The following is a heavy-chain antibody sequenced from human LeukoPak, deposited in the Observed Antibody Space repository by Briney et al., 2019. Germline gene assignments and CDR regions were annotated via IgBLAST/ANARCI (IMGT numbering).Heavy chain of an antibody. CDR1: GGSFSGYY. CDR2: INHSGST. CDR3: ARELELRGKPGIDY. Sequence: PSETLSLTCAVYGGSFSGYYWSWIRQPPGKGLEWIGEINHSGSTNYNPSLKSRVTISVDTSKNQFSLKLSSVTAADTAVYYCARELELRGKPGIDYWGQGTLVTVSS. D-gene: IGHD1-7*01. J-gene: IGHJ4*02. V-gene: IGHV4-34*01.